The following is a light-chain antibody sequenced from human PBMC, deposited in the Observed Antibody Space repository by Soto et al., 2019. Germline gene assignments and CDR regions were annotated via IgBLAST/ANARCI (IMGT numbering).Light chain of an antibody. Sequence: DIQMTQSPSTLSASVGDRVTISCRASQSIGSWLAWYQQKPGKAPNLLIYKASSLESGVPSRFSGSGSGTEFTLTISSLQPDDFGTYYCQQYNSYPWTFGQGTKMEIK. V-gene: IGKV1-5*03. CDR2: KAS. CDR1: QSIGSW. CDR3: QQYNSYPWT. J-gene: IGKJ1*01.